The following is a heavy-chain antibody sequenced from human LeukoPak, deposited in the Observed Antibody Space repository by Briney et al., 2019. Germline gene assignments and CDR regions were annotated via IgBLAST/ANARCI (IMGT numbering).Heavy chain of an antibody. J-gene: IGHJ3*02. CDR1: GYTFTSYY. CDR2: INPSGGST. V-gene: IGHV1-46*01. D-gene: IGHD3-22*01. Sequence: ASVKVSCKASGYTFTSYYMHWVRQAPGQGLEWMGIINPSGGSTSYAQKFQGRATMTRDTSTSTVYMELSSLRSEDTAVYYCARDRQRNYYDSSGPLRTFDIWGQGTMVTVSS. CDR3: ARDRQRNYYDSSGPLRTFDI.